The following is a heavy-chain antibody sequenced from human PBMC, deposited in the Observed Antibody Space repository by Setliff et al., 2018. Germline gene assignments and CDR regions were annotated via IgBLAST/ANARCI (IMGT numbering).Heavy chain of an antibody. D-gene: IGHD3-22*01. CDR3: ARAHTWSLPNDNSGYPGWFDP. J-gene: IGHJ5*02. Sequence: SETLSLTCAVSGFSISSGYYWGWIRQPPGKGLEWIVNIHHSGKAYYNPSLKSRVTMSVDMSKNHVSLKLSSVTAADTAVYYCARAHTWSLPNDNSGYPGWFDPWGQGTLVTVS. CDR1: GFSISSGYY. CDR2: IHHSGKA. V-gene: IGHV4-38-2*01.